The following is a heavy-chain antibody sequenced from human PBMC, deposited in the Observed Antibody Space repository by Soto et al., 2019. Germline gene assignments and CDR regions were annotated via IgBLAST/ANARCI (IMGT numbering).Heavy chain of an antibody. CDR1: GFTFSSYA. CDR3: AKWAHYYDSSGTWVFDY. D-gene: IGHD3-22*01. Sequence: GGSLRLSCAASGFTFSSYAMSWVRQAPGKGLEWVSAISGSGGSTYYADSVKGRFTISRDNSKNTLYLQMNSLRAEDTAVYYCAKWAHYYDSSGTWVFDYWGQGTLVTVSS. V-gene: IGHV3-23*01. J-gene: IGHJ4*02. CDR2: ISGSGGST.